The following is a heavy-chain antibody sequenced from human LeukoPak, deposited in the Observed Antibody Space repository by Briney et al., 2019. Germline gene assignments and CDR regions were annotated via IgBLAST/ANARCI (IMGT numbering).Heavy chain of an antibody. V-gene: IGHV4-34*01. CDR1: GGSFSGYY. D-gene: IGHD6-13*01. J-gene: IGHJ4*02. CDR3: ARSLAAAGTGFDY. CDR2: INHSGST. Sequence: PSETLSLTCAVYGGSFSGYYWSWIRQPPGKGLEWTGEINHSGSTNYNPSLKSRVTISVDTSKNQFSLKLSSVTAADTAVYYCARSLAAAGTGFDYWGQGTLVTVSS.